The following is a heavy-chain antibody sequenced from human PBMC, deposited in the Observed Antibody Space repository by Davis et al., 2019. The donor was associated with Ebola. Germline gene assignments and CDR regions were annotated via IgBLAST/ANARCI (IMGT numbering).Heavy chain of an antibody. J-gene: IGHJ4*02. CDR1: GFTFSSYA. CDR2: ISYDGSNK. V-gene: IGHV3-30*04. CDR3: AKVGVTTVTDFDY. D-gene: IGHD4-17*01. Sequence: GESLKISCAASGFTFSSYAMHWVRQAPGKGLEWVAVISYDGSNKYYADSVKGRFTISRDNSNNTLSLQMNSLRAEDTAVYYCAKVGVTTVTDFDYWGQGTLVTVSS.